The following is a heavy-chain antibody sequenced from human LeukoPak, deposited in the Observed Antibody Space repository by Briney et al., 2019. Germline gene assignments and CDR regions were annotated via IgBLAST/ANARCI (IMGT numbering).Heavy chain of an antibody. Sequence: GGSLRLSCAASGFTFSGYAMYWVGQAPGKGLEWVAVIWYDGSNQYYADSVKGRFTISRDNSKNTLYLQMNSLRAEDTAVYYCARDLTVPFDYWGQGTLVTVSS. CDR3: ARDLTVPFDY. V-gene: IGHV3-33*08. J-gene: IGHJ4*02. CDR2: IWYDGSNQ. CDR1: GFTFSGYA. D-gene: IGHD7-27*01.